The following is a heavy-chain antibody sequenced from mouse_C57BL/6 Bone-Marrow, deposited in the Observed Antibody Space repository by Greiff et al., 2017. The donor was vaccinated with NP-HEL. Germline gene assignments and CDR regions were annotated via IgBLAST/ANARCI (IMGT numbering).Heavy chain of an antibody. CDR1: GYTFTSYW. Sequence: VQLQQSGAELVRPGTSVKLSCKASGYTFTSYWMHWVKQRPGQGLEWIGVIDPSDSYTNYNQKFKGKATLTVDTSSSTAYMQLSSLTSEDSAVYDCARVSTMVKWVAYWGQGTLVTVTA. D-gene: IGHD2-2*01. J-gene: IGHJ3*01. CDR2: IDPSDSYT. CDR3: ARVSTMVKWVAY. V-gene: IGHV1-59*01.